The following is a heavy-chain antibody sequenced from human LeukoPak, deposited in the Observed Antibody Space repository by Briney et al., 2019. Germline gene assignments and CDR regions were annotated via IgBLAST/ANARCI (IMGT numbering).Heavy chain of an antibody. J-gene: IGHJ4*02. CDR3: ARSISSSWPPRYVNY. CDR2: ISGRGGST. CDR1: GFSFSNSG. V-gene: IGHV3-23*01. Sequence: PGGSLRLSCVASGFSFSNSGMSWVRQAPGKGLEWVSTISGRGGSTFYSDSVKGRFTISRDNAKNSLYLQMNSLRAEDTAVYYCARSISSSWPPRYVNYWGQGTLVTVSS. D-gene: IGHD6-13*01.